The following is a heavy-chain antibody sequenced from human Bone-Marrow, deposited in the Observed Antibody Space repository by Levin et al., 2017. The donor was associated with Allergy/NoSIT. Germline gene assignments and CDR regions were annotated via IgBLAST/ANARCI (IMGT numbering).Heavy chain of an antibody. CDR2: IYPDDSDT. D-gene: IGHD1-1*01. Sequence: RGESLKISCKVSGDTFTNYWFGWVRQMPGKGLEWMGIIYPDDSDTRYSPSFQGQVTISADKSISTAYLQWSSLKASDTGTYFCVRLWNKWNDLVDYWGQGTLVTVSS. V-gene: IGHV5-51*01. CDR1: GDTFTNYW. CDR3: VRLWNKWNDLVDY. J-gene: IGHJ4*02.